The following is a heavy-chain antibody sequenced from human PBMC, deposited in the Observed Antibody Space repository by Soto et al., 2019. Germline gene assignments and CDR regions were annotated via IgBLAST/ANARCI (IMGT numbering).Heavy chain of an antibody. D-gene: IGHD6-13*01. CDR2: INSDGSST. Sequence: PGGSLRLSCAASGFTVSSYWMHWVRQAPGKGLVWVSRINSDGSSTSYADSVKGRFTISRDNAKNTLYLQMNSLRAEDTAVYYCARGLAAAGLRKYYYYGMDVWGQGTTVTVSS. CDR1: GFTVSSYW. CDR3: ARGLAAAGLRKYYYYGMDV. V-gene: IGHV3-74*01. J-gene: IGHJ6*02.